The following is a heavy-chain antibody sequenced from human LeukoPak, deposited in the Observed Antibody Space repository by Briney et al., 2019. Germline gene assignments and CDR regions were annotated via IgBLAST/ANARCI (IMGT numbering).Heavy chain of an antibody. J-gene: IGHJ6*03. CDR3: ARGGDFRSGYYRGYYMDV. Sequence: AGGSLRLACAASGFTFSSYAMSWVRQAPGKGLEWVSVISGSGDSTYYADSVKGRFTISRDNSKNTLYLQMNSLRAEDTAVYYCARGGDFRSGYYRGYYMDVWGKGTTVTVSS. CDR2: ISGSGDST. CDR1: GFTFSSYA. V-gene: IGHV3-23*01. D-gene: IGHD3-3*01.